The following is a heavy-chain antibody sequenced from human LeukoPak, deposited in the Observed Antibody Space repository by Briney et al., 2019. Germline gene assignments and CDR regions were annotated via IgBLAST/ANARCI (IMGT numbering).Heavy chain of an antibody. Sequence: PGGSLRLSCEGSEFIFFKYWMTWVRQVPGKGLEWVANIDEDGDEKNYLDSVKGRFTISRDNAKNSVYLQMNSLRPEDTAVYFCARRRSYYYQVDVWGKGTTVTVSS. CDR2: IDEDGDEK. CDR3: ARRRSYYYQVDV. CDR1: EFIFFKYW. J-gene: IGHJ6*03. D-gene: IGHD5-24*01. V-gene: IGHV3-7*01.